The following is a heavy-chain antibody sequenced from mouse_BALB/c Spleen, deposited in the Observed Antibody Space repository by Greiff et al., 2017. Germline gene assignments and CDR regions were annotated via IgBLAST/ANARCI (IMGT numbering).Heavy chain of an antibody. Sequence: EVQGVESGAELVKPGASVKLSCTASGFNIKDTYMHWVKQRPEQGLEWIGRIDPANGNTKYDPKFQGKATITADTSSNTAYLQLSSLTSEDTAVYYCALSTMITTGYAMDYWGQGTSVTVSA. CDR3: ALSTMITTGYAMDY. CDR1: GFNIKDTY. D-gene: IGHD2-4*01. V-gene: IGHV14-3*02. CDR2: IDPANGNT. J-gene: IGHJ4*01.